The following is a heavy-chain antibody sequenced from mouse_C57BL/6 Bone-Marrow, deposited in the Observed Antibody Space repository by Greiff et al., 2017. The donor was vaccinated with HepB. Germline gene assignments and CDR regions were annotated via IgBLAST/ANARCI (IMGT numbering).Heavy chain of an antibody. D-gene: IGHD2-1*01. V-gene: IGHV1-55*01. Sequence: QVQLQQPGAELVKPGASVKMSCKASGYTFTSYWITWVKQRPGQGLEWIGDIYPGSGSTNYNEKFKSKATLTVDTSSSTAYMQLSSLTSEDSAVYYCARREIYYGNYFFDYWGQGTTLTVPS. CDR3: ARREIYYGNYFFDY. CDR1: GYTFTSYW. J-gene: IGHJ2*01. CDR2: IYPGSGST.